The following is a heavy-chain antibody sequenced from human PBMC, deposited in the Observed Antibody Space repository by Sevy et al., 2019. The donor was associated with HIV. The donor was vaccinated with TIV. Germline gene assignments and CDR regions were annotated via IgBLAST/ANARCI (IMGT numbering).Heavy chain of an antibody. CDR3: AKAIYSDLEQDVGY. CDR2: IGHSGGSR. J-gene: IGHJ4*02. Sequence: GGSLRLSCAASGFTFSSHAMSWVRQAPGKGLEWVSVIGHSGGSRNYADSVKGRFTISRDNSRNTLYLQMNSLRVEDTAVYYCAKAIYSDLEQDVGYWGRGTLVTVSS. CDR1: GFTFSSHA. D-gene: IGHD5-12*01. V-gene: IGHV3-23*01.